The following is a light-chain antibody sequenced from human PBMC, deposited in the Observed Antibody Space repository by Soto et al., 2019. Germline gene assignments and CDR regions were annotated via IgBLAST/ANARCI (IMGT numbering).Light chain of an antibody. Sequence: EIVMTQSPATLSVSPGERATLSCTASQSVSSYLAWYQQKPGQAPSLLIYGASTRATGIPDRFSGSGSGTEFTLTISSLQSGDFAVYYCQQYNRWPFTFGPGTKVDI. J-gene: IGKJ3*01. CDR3: QQYNRWPFT. CDR2: GAS. CDR1: QSVSSY. V-gene: IGKV3-15*01.